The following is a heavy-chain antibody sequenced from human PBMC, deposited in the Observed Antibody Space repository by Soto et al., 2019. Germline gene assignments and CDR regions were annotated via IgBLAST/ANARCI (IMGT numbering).Heavy chain of an antibody. D-gene: IGHD2-2*01. J-gene: IGHJ6*02. V-gene: IGHV1-2*04. Sequence: ASAQVSSSASGDTFTGHYMHWVRQAPGQGLEWMGWINPNSGGTNYAQKFQGWVTMTRDTSISTAYMELSRLRSDDTAVYYCVRELAVPAGISFYYYGMDVWGQGTTVTVSS. CDR2: INPNSGGT. CDR1: GDTFTGHY. CDR3: VRELAVPAGISFYYYGMDV.